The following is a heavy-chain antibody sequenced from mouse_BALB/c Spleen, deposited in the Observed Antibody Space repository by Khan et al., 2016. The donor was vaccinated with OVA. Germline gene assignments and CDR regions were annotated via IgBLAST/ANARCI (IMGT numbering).Heavy chain of an antibody. CDR3: ARKRGVHYNMDF. V-gene: IGHV2-2*01. CDR1: GFSLTNYG. Sequence: QVQLKESGPGLVQPSQSLSITCTVSGFSLTNYGVHWIRQSPGRGLEWLGLIWSGGNTDYNAAFISRLTISKDNTKSQVFFKMNSLQVDDTAIYYCARKRGVHYNMDFWGQGISVTVSS. CDR2: IWSGGNT. J-gene: IGHJ4*01.